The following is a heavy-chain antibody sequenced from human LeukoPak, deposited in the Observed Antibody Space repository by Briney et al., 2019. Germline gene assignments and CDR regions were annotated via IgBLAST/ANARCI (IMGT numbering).Heavy chain of an antibody. CDR1: GGSFSGYY. Sequence: SETLSLTCAVYGGSFSGYYWSWLRQPPGKGLEWIGEINHSGSTNYNPSLKSRVTISVDTSKNQFSLKLSSVTAADPAVYYCARGLTGYSSGGTAFDIWGQGTMVTVSS. J-gene: IGHJ3*02. D-gene: IGHD6-19*01. CDR3: ARGLTGYSSGGTAFDI. V-gene: IGHV4-34*01. CDR2: INHSGST.